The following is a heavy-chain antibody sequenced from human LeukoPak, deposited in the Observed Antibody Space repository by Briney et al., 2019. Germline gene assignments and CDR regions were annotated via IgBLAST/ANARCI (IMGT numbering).Heavy chain of an antibody. D-gene: IGHD1-26*01. Sequence: ASVKVSCKASGYPFVSYVIHWVRQAPGQRLEWMGWINAGNGNTKYSQKFQGRVTITRDTSASTAYMKLSSLRSEDTAVYYCARRGDIVGATENYYYYGMDVWGQGTTVTVSS. CDR2: INAGNGNT. V-gene: IGHV1-3*01. J-gene: IGHJ6*02. CDR3: ARRGDIVGATENYYYYGMDV. CDR1: GYPFVSYV.